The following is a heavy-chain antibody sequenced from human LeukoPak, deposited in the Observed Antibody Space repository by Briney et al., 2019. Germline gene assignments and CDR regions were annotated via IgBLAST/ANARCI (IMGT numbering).Heavy chain of an antibody. V-gene: IGHV3-64*01. CDR2: ISSNEGST. Sequence: GGSLRLSCAASGFTFSSYAMHWVRQAPGKGLEYVSAISSNEGSTYYANSVKGRFTISRDNSKNTLYLQMGSLRAEDMAVYYCARVAYYGGNDYWAREPWSPSPQ. CDR3: ARVAYYGGNDY. D-gene: IGHD4-23*01. J-gene: IGHJ4*02. CDR1: GFTFSSYA.